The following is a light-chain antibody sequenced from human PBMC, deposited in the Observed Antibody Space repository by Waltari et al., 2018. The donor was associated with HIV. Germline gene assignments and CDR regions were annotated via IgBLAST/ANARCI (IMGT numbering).Light chain of an antibody. J-gene: IGKJ1*01. V-gene: IGKV1-5*03. CDR3: QHYTSSFRT. CDR2: RAS. CDR1: ENINTF. Sequence: DIQLTQSPSTLSVSVGDRVTITCRASENINTFLVWYQQTPGKAPRLLIFRASTLQNGVPSRFIGSGSGTDFTLTISSLQPDDFATYYCQHYTSSFRTFGQGTRVDMK.